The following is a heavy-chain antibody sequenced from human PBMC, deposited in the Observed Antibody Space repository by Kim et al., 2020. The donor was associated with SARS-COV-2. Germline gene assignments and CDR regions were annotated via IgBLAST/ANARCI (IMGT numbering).Heavy chain of an antibody. Sequence: SETLSLTCTVSGGSISSSSYYWGWIRQPPGKGLEWIGSIYYSGSTYYNPSLKSRVTISVDTSKNQFSLKLSSVTATDTAVYYCARAGGGGYYQPMYYFDYWGQGTLVTVSS. V-gene: IGHV4-39*01. CDR2: IYYSGST. CDR1: GGSISSSSYY. J-gene: IGHJ4*02. D-gene: IGHD3-3*01. CDR3: ARAGGGGYYQPMYYFDY.